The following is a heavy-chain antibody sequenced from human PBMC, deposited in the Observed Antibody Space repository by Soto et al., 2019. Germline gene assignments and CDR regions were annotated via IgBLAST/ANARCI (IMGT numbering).Heavy chain of an antibody. J-gene: IGHJ4*02. Sequence: QVHLVQSGAEVKQPGASVKVSCKASGYTFTNYGISWVRQAPGQGLEWMGWISAYNGNTNYVQKLQGRVSMTTDTSTSTTYMELRTLRSDDTAVYYCGRAGGAFPRAVDYWGQGTLVTVSS. CDR2: ISAYNGNT. D-gene: IGHD4-17*01. V-gene: IGHV1-18*01. CDR3: GRAGGAFPRAVDY. CDR1: GYTFTNYG.